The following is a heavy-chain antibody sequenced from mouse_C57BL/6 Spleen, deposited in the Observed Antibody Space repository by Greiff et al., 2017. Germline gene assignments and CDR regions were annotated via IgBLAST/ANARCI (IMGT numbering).Heavy chain of an antibody. D-gene: IGHD1-1*01. CDR1: GYTFTSYW. J-gene: IGHJ2*01. V-gene: IGHV1-55*01. CDR3: ARTHDSGSSFDY. Sequence: QVQLQQPGAELVKPGASVKMSCKASGYTFTSYWITWVKQRPGQGLEWIGDIYPGSGSTNYNEKFKSKATLTVDTSSSTAYMQLSSLTSEDSAVYDCARTHDSGSSFDYWGQGTTLTVAS. CDR2: IYPGSGST.